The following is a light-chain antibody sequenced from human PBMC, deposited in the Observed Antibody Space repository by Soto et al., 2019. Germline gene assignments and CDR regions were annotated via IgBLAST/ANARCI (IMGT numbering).Light chain of an antibody. CDR2: GAS. J-gene: IGKJ5*01. CDR1: QSVSSN. CDR3: QQLNAYPLT. Sequence: EVVMTQSPSTVSVSPGERATLSFMASQSVSSNLAWYRQKPGQAPRLLMYGASTRATSISDRFSGSGSGTEFTLTISSLQSEDVAVYYCQQLNAYPLTFGQGTRLEIK. V-gene: IGKV3-15*01.